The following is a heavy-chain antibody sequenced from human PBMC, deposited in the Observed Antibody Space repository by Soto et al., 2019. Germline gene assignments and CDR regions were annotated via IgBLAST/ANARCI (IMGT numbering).Heavy chain of an antibody. J-gene: IGHJ4*02. V-gene: IGHV4-59*08. D-gene: IGHD3-10*01. CDR1: GGSIISYY. CDR2: IYYSGST. Sequence: QVQLQESGPGLVKPSETLSLTCTVSGGSIISYYWSWIRQPPGKGLEWIGYIYYSGSTNYNPSLKRRVTISADTSKNQFSLKLNSMTAADTAVYYCARHNYGSGSTYFDYWGQGTLVTVSS. CDR3: ARHNYGSGSTYFDY.